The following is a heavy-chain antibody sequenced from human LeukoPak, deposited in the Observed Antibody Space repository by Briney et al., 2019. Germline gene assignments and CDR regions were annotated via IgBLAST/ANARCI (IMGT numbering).Heavy chain of an antibody. V-gene: IGHV3-48*02. CDR3: ARNKCSGGSCPPAINHYYGMYV. D-gene: IGHD2-15*01. J-gene: IGHJ6*02. Sequence: QPGGSLRLSCAASGFTVSTTCMTWVRQAPGKGLEWVSYISSSSGTIYYADSVKGRFTIPRDNAKNSLYLQMNSLRDEDTAEYYCARNKCSGGSCPPAINHYYGMYVWGQGTTVTVSS. CDR2: ISSSSGTI. CDR1: GFTVSTTC.